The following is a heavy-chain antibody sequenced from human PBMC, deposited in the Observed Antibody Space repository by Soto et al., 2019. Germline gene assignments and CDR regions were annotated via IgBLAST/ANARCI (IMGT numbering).Heavy chain of an antibody. V-gene: IGHV3-48*01. CDR1: GFTFSSYS. CDR3: ARSGYYGSGSYYYYYMDV. J-gene: IGHJ6*03. D-gene: IGHD3-10*01. Sequence: GGSLRLSCAASGFTFSSYSMNWVRQAPGKGLEWVSYISSSSSTIYYADSVKGRFTISRDNAKNSLYLQMNSLRAEDTAVYYCARSGYYGSGSYYYYYMDVWGKGTTVTVSS. CDR2: ISSSSSTI.